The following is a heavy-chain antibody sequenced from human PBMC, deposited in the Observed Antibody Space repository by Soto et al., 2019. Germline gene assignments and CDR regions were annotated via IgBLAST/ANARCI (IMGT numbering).Heavy chain of an antibody. Sequence: KTSETLSLTCTVSGDYISSGSYRGWIRQPPGEGPEWIASIYHGGTTFYNPSLKSRISISVDTSKNQFSLRLTSVTAADTATYYCARVHVMVVAGSTFDYWGPGTLVTVS. CDR3: ARVHVMVVAGSTFDY. D-gene: IGHD6-19*01. CDR2: IYHGGTT. V-gene: IGHV4-38-2*02. CDR1: GDYISSGSY. J-gene: IGHJ4*03.